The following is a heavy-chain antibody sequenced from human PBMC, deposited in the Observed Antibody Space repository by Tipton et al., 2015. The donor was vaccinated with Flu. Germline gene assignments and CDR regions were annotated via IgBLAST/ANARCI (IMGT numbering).Heavy chain of an antibody. CDR3: AKMGAFDI. V-gene: IGHV3-23*01. J-gene: IGHJ3*02. CDR2: ISASGSAT. Sequence: SLRLSCAASGFSFADYGMTWVRQAPGKGLEWVSTISASGSATYYADSVKGRFTISRDNSRNTLSLQMNSLRVDDAGVYYCAKMGAFDIWGQGTVVTVSS. CDR1: GFSFADYG.